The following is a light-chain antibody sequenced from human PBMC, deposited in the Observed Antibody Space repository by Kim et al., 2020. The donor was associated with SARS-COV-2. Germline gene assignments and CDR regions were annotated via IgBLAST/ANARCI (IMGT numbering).Light chain of an antibody. CDR2: DAS. CDR1: QSISNW. Sequence: LSPEERATLSCRASQSISNWLAWYQQKPGQAPRLLSCDASNRATGIPARFSGSGSGTDFTLTISSLEPEDFAVYYCQQRRDWPLTFGGGTKVDIK. CDR3: QQRRDWPLT. V-gene: IGKV3-11*01. J-gene: IGKJ4*01.